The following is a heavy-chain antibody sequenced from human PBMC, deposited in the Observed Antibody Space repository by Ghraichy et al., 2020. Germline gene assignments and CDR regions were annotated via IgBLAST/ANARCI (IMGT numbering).Heavy chain of an antibody. V-gene: IGHV4-34*01. CDR1: GGSFSGYY. CDR2: INHSGST. CDR3: ARGSSSWYSKNYYYYGMDV. J-gene: IGHJ6*02. D-gene: IGHD6-13*01. Sequence: SETLSLTCAVYGGSFSGYYWSWIRQPPGKGLEWIGEINHSGSTNYNPSLKSRVTISVDTSKNQFSLKLSSVTAADTAVYYCARGSSSWYSKNYYYYGMDVWGQGTTVTVSS.